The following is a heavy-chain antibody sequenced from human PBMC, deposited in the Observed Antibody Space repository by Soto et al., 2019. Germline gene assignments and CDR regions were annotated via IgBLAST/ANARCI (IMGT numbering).Heavy chain of an antibody. V-gene: IGHV3-23*01. Sequence: GGSLRLSCAASGFTFSSYAMSWVRQAPGKGLEWVSAISGGGYNTYYADSVKGRFSISRDNTKDSLYLQMNSLRAEDTAIYYCARGSAFIGLDYWGQGTPVTVSS. CDR2: ISGGGYNT. J-gene: IGHJ4*02. D-gene: IGHD1-26*01. CDR1: GFTFSSYA. CDR3: ARGSAFIGLDY.